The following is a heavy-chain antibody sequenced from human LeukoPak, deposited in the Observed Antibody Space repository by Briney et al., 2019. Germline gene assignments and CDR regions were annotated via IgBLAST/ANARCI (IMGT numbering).Heavy chain of an antibody. CDR2: IYPGNADA. CDR3: ARQGSDYNSGYSFDY. CDR1: GYSLINHW. J-gene: IGHJ4*02. V-gene: IGHV5-51*01. Sequence: GESLKISCKASGYSLINHWIGWVRQMPGKGLDWMGIIYPGNADATYSPSFQGQVTISADKSTTTVYLQWSSLKASDTALYYCARQGSDYNSGYSFDYWGQGTLVTVSS. D-gene: IGHD3-22*01.